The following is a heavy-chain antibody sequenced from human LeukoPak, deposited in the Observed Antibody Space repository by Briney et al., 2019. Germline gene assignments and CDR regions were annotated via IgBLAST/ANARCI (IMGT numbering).Heavy chain of an antibody. Sequence: ASVKVSCKASGYTFTHYDISWVRQATGQGFEWMGWMSPNSGNTGYAQKFQGRVTMTRNTSINTAYMELSSLRSEDTAVYYCARGGRWLQSYHYYYGMDVWGQGTTVTVSS. J-gene: IGHJ6*02. CDR1: GYTFTHYD. CDR3: ARGGRWLQSYHYYYGMDV. D-gene: IGHD5-24*01. V-gene: IGHV1-8*01. CDR2: MSPNSGNT.